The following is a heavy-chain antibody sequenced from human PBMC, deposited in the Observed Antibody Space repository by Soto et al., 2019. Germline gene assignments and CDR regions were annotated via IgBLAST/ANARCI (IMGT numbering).Heavy chain of an antibody. Sequence: SETLSLTCSVSGGSISSHSWNWIRQPPGRGLEWIGHVYSSGSTNYNPSLESRVTISVDTSKNQFSLKLTSLTAADTAVYYCARLVQANSAGVQGVCRYPCGQ. V-gene: IGHV4-59*08. CDR1: GGSISSHS. CDR2: VYSSGST. D-gene: IGHD6-25*01. J-gene: IGHJ5*02. CDR3: ARLVQANSAGVQGVCRYP.